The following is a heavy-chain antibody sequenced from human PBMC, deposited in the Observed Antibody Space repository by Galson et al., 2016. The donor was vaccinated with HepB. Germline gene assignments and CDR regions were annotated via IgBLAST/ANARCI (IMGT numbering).Heavy chain of an antibody. J-gene: IGHJ4*02. Sequence: SLRLSCAASGFSVRDDYMNWVRQAPGKGLEWASVIHASGDTNYAGSVEDRFTISRDTSKNTVYLQMSSLRPEDTAVYYCGRDSYDSSSWSVDFWGQGTLVTVSA. D-gene: IGHD6-13*01. V-gene: IGHV3-53*01. CDR3: GRDSYDSSSWSVDF. CDR1: GFSVRDDY. CDR2: IHASGDT.